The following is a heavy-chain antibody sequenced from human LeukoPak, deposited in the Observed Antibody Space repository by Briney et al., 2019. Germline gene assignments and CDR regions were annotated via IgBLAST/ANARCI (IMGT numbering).Heavy chain of an antibody. J-gene: IGHJ4*02. V-gene: IGHV3-21*01. CDR3: ARDWNYFSC. CDR2: ISSSSGSI. CDR1: GFTFSSYS. Sequence: PGGSLRLSCAASGFTFSSYSMNWVRQAPGKGLEWVSSISSSSGSIYYADSVKGRFTISRDNAKNSVYLQMNSLRAEDTAVYYRARDWNYFSCWGQGTLVTVSS. D-gene: IGHD1-1*01.